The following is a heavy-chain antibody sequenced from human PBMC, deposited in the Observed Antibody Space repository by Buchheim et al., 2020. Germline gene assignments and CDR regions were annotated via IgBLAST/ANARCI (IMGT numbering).Heavy chain of an antibody. J-gene: IGHJ6*02. CDR3: AKTGYSSGWYEEYYYYGMDV. CDR1: GFTFSSYA. V-gene: IGHV3-23*01. Sequence: EVQLLESGGGLVQPGGSLRLSCAASGFTFSSYAMSWVRQAPGKGLEWVSAISGSGGSTYYADSVKGGFTLSRDNSKHTLSLQMNSLRAEDTAVYYCAKTGYSSGWYEEYYYYGMDVWGQGTT. D-gene: IGHD6-19*01. CDR2: ISGSGGST.